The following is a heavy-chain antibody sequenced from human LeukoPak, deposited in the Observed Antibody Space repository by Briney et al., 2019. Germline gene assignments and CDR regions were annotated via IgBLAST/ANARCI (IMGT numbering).Heavy chain of an antibody. CDR3: ARGAPRGHYYDSSGHDP. V-gene: IGHV3-33*01. Sequence: GTSLRLSCAASEFTFSYYGMHWVRQAPGKGLEWVAVIWYDGSTEYYADSVKGRFTISRDNAKNSLYLQMNSLRAEDTAVYYCARGAPRGHYYDSSGHDPWGQGTLVTVSS. D-gene: IGHD3-22*01. J-gene: IGHJ5*02. CDR2: IWYDGSTE. CDR1: EFTFSYYG.